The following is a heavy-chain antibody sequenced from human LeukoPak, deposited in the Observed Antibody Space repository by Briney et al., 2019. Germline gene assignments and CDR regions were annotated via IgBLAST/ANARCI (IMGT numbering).Heavy chain of an antibody. CDR1: GFTFSTYW. J-gene: IGHJ5*01. V-gene: IGHV3-74*01. Sequence: GGSLRLSCAVSGFTFSTYWMDWVRQAPGKGLVWVSRISSDGSNTAYADSVKGRFTISRDNAKNTLYLQMSSLRAEDTAVYHCVKRGDGGAWFDYWGQGTLVIDSS. CDR3: VKRGDGGAWFDY. CDR2: ISSDGSNT. D-gene: IGHD5-24*01.